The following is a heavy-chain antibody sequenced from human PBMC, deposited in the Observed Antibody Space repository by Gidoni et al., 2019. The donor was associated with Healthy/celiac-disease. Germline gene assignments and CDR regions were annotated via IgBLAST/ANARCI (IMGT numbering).Heavy chain of an antibody. V-gene: IGHV1-8*01. CDR2: MNPNSGNT. J-gene: IGHJ6*02. CDR3: SSTDYYYGMDV. CDR1: GYTFNSYY. Sequence: QVQLVQSGAEVKKPGASVKVSCKSPGYTFNSYYINWVRQATGQGLEWMGWMNPNSGNTGYAQKFQGRVTMTRNTSISTAYMELSSLRSEDTAVYYCSSTDYYYGMDVWGQGTTVTVSS. D-gene: IGHD2-2*01.